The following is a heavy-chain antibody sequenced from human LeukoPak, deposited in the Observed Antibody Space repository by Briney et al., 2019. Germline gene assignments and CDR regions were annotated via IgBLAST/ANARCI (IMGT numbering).Heavy chain of an antibody. V-gene: IGHV1-69*05. Sequence: GASVKVSCKASGYTFTSYDINWVRQATGQGLEWMGGIIPIFGTANYAQKFQGRVTITTDESTSTAYMELSSLRSEDTAVYYCATPYYYDSSGYYYFDYWGQGTLVTVSS. CDR2: IIPIFGTA. CDR1: GYTFTSYD. D-gene: IGHD3-22*01. J-gene: IGHJ4*02. CDR3: ATPYYYDSSGYYYFDY.